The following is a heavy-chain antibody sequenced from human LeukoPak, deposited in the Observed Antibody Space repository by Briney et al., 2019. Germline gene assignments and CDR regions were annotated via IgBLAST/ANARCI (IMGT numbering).Heavy chain of an antibody. CDR1: GFPFSSYS. CDR2: ISSSSSYI. CDR3: ARESGTVVAPSDY. D-gene: IGHD4-23*01. J-gene: IGHJ4*01. Sequence: GGSLRLSCAASGFPFSSYSMNWVRQAPGKGLEWVSSISSSSSYIYYADSVKGRFTISRDNAKNSLYLQMNSLRAEDTAVYFCARESGTVVAPSDYWGQGTLVTVSS. V-gene: IGHV3-21*01.